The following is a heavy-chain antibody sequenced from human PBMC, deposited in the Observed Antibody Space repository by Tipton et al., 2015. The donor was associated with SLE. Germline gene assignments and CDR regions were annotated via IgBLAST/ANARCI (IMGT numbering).Heavy chain of an antibody. D-gene: IGHD3-22*01. Sequence: SLRLSCAAPGFTVSSNYMSWVRQAPGKGLEWVSVIYSGGSTYYADSVKGRFTISRDNSKNTLYLQMNSLRAEDTAVYYCARGLDYDSSGYYRGYYFDYWGQGTLVTVSS. V-gene: IGHV3-66*01. CDR2: IYSGGST. CDR3: ARGLDYDSSGYYRGYYFDY. CDR1: GFTVSSNY. J-gene: IGHJ4*02.